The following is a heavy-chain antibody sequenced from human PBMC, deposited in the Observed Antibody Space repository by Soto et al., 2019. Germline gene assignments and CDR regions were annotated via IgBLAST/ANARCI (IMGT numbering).Heavy chain of an antibody. J-gene: IGHJ6*02. CDR2: IIPIFGTA. CDR3: ARARIRYYHSYGMDV. V-gene: IGHV1-69*06. D-gene: IGHD4-17*01. CDR1: GGTFSRYA. Sequence: SVKVSCKASGGTFSRYAISWVRQAPGQGLEWMGGIIPIFGTANYAQKFQGRVTITADKSTSTAYRELSSLRSEDTAVDYCARARIRYYHSYGMDVWGQGTTVTVSS.